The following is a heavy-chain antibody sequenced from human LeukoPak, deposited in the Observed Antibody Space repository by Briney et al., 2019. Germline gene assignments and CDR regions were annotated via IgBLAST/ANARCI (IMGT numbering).Heavy chain of an antibody. V-gene: IGHV3-73*01. CDR3: TRLTAEAAAGTSYYYYYYMDV. CDR1: GFTFSGSA. J-gene: IGHJ6*03. D-gene: IGHD6-13*01. Sequence: GGSLRLSCAASGFTFSGSAMHWDRQASGKVLEWVGRIRSKANSYATAYAASVKGRFTISRDDSKNTAYLQMNSLKTEDTAVYYCTRLTAEAAAGTSYYYYYYMDVWGKGTTVTVSS. CDR2: IRSKANSYAT.